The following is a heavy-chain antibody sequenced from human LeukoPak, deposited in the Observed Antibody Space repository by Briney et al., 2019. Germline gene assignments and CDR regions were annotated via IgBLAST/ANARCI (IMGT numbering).Heavy chain of an antibody. CDR3: ARDRGGSGTSCYDY. CDR2: NNPNSGGT. CDR1: GYTFTGYY. V-gene: IGHV1-2*06. Sequence: ASVKVSCTTSGYTFTGYYIHWVRQAPGQGLEWMGRNNPNSGGTNYAQKFQGRVTMTRDTSISTAYMELSRLTSDDTAVYYCARDRGGSGTSCYDYWGQGTLVTVSS. J-gene: IGHJ4*02. D-gene: IGHD2-2*01.